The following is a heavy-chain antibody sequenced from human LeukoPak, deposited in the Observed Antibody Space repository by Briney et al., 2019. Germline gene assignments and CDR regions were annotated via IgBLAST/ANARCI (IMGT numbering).Heavy chain of an antibody. CDR2: INPNSGGT. Sequence: ASVKVSCKASGYTFTGYYMHWVRQAPGQGLEWMGWINPNSGGTNYAQKFQGRVTMTTDTSTSTAYMELRSLRSDDTAVYYCARLTVTTTDAFDIWGQGTMVTVSS. CDR1: GYTFTGYY. D-gene: IGHD4-17*01. CDR3: ARLTVTTTDAFDI. V-gene: IGHV1-2*02. J-gene: IGHJ3*02.